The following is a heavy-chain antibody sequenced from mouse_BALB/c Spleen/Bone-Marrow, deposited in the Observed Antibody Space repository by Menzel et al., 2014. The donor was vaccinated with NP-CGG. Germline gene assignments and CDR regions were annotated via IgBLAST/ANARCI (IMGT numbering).Heavy chain of an antibody. CDR1: GFSLTNYG. CDR2: IWAGGST. CDR3: ARDPGHSGNYLFVY. Sequence: QVQLKESGPGLVAPSQSLSITCTVSGFSLTNYGIHWVRQPPGEGLEWLGVIWAGGSTNYNSALMSRLSISKDNSKRQVFLKMNSLQTDDTAMYYCARDPGHSGNYLFVYWGQGTLVTVSA. J-gene: IGHJ3*01. V-gene: IGHV2-9*02. D-gene: IGHD2-1*01.